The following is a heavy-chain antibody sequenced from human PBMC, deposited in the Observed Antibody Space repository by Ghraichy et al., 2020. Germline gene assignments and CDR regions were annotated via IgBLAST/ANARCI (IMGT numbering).Heavy chain of an antibody. Sequence: SQTLSLTCAISGYSVSGDSASWNWIRQSPSRGLEWLGRTYYRSNWYNDYAVSVQSRIIISPDTSKNQFSLQLNSVTPEDTAVYYCAREVRTSMDYWGPGTPVTVSS. J-gene: IGHJ4*02. V-gene: IGHV6-1*01. D-gene: IGHD4/OR15-4a*01. CDR1: GYSVSGDSAS. CDR2: TYYRSNWYN. CDR3: AREVRTSMDY.